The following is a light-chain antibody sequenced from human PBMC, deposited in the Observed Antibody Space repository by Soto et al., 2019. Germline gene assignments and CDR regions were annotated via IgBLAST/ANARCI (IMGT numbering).Light chain of an antibody. V-gene: IGLV1-40*01. CDR3: QSYDSRLSGSV. CDR2: GNS. J-gene: IGLJ3*02. Sequence: QAVVTQPPSVSGAPGQRVTISCTGSSSNIGAGYDVHWYQQLPGTAPKLLIYGNSNRPSGVPDRFSGSKSGTSASLAITGLQAEDEADYYCQSYDSRLSGSVFGGGTKRTVL. CDR1: SSNIGAGYD.